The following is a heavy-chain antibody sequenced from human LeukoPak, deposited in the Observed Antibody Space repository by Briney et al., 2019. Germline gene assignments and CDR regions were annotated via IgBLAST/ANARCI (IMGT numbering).Heavy chain of an antibody. CDR3: AKGPGLGAGKRYLDL. CDR2: ISWNSGSI. V-gene: IGHV3-9*01. J-gene: IGHJ2*01. D-gene: IGHD6-13*01. CDR1: GFTFDDYA. Sequence: PGRSLRLSCAASGFTFDDYAMHWVRQAPGKGLEWVSGISWNSGSIGYADSVKGRFTISRDNAKNSRYPQMNSLRAEDTALYYCAKGPGLGAGKRYLDLWGRGTLVIVSS.